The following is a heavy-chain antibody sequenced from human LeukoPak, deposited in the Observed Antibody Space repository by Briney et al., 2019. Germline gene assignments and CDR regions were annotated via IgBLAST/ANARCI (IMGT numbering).Heavy chain of an antibody. CDR2: IYVSGST. Sequence: SETLSLTCTVSGSISSGSYYWSWIRQPAGKGLEWIGRIYVSGSTYYNPSLKSRVTISVDRSKNQFSLKLSSVTAADTAVYYCARGDWSGYYVTFDYWGQGTLVTVSS. D-gene: IGHD3/OR15-3a*01. CDR1: GSISSGSYY. CDR3: ARGDWSGYYVTFDY. J-gene: IGHJ4*02. V-gene: IGHV4-61*02.